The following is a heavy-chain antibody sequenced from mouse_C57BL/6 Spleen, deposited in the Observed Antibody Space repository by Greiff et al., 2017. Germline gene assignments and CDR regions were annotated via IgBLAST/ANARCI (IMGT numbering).Heavy chain of an antibody. V-gene: IGHV1-76*01. J-gene: IGHJ2*01. CDR1: GYTFTDYY. CDR3: AREGDDYDGDFDY. Sequence: QVQLKESGAELVRPGASVKLSCKASGYTFTDYYINWVKQRPGQGLEWIARIYPGSGNTYYNEKFKGKATLTAEKSSSTAYMQLSSLTSEDSAVYFCAREGDDYDGDFDYWGQGTTLTVSS. CDR2: IYPGSGNT. D-gene: IGHD2-4*01.